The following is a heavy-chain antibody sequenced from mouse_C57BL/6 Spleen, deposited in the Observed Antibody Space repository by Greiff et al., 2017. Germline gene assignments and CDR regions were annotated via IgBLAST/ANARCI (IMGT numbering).Heavy chain of an antibody. D-gene: IGHD2-5*01. V-gene: IGHV1-53*01. CDR2: INPSNGGT. CDR1: GYTFTSYW. CDR3: ATYSNPYYAMDY. J-gene: IGHJ4*01. Sequence: QVQLKESGTELVKPGASVKLSCKASGYTFTSYWMHWVKQRPGQGLEWIGNINPSNGGTNYNEKFKSKATLTVDKSSSTAYMQLSSLTSEDSAVYYCATYSNPYYAMDYWGQGTSVTVSS.